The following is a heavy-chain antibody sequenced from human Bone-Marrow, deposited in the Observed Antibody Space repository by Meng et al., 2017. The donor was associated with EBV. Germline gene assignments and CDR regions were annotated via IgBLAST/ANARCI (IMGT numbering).Heavy chain of an antibody. V-gene: IGHV1-3*01. D-gene: IGHD3-22*01. CDR3: ASNLLGSSGYPD. CDR1: GYTFTSYA. Sequence: QCQLGQFVAEVKQPGSSAKVSCKASGYTFTSYAMHWVRQAPGQRLEWMGWINAGNGNTKYSQKFQGRVTITRDTSASTAYMELSCLRSEDTAVYYCASNLLGSSGYPDWGQGTLVTVSS. J-gene: IGHJ4*02. CDR2: INAGNGNT.